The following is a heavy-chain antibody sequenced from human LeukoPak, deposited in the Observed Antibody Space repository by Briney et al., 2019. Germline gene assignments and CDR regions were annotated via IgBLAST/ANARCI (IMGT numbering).Heavy chain of an antibody. CDR1: GGSFSGYF. J-gene: IGHJ5*02. CDR2: INHSGST. CDR3: ARGWGYYGSGSRTTLWFDP. Sequence: KPSETLSLTCAVYGGSFSGYFWSWIRQPPGKGLEWIGEINHSGSTNYNPSLKRLVTISVDTSKNQFSLKLSSVTAADTAVHYCARGWGYYGSGSRTTLWFDPWGQGTLVTVSS. D-gene: IGHD3-10*01. V-gene: IGHV4-34*01.